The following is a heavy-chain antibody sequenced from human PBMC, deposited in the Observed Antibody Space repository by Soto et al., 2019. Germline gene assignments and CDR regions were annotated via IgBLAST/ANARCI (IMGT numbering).Heavy chain of an antibody. CDR3: AKDSGYNYGHFRWCDP. D-gene: IGHD5-18*01. Sequence: QVHLQESGPRLVKPSETLSLACTVSGGSISNYYWSWIRQPPGRGLGWIGHIFYSGSTNYNPALKSRVTISVDTSKSQFSLKLSSVTAADTAVYYCAKDSGYNYGHFRWCDPWGQGTLVTVSS. CDR2: IFYSGST. J-gene: IGHJ5*02. CDR1: GGSISNYY. V-gene: IGHV4-59*01.